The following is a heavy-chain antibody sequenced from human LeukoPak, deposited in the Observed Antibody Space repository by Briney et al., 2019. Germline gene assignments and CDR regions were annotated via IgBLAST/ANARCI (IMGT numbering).Heavy chain of an antibody. Sequence: GGSLRLSCIVSGFTVSSNYMSWVRQAPGKGLEWVSIIDSGGSTYYSDSVKDRFTISRDNSNNTLFFQMNSLRAEDTAVYYCARMHRYGRCWGQGIRVTVSS. CDR3: ARMHRYGRC. J-gene: IGHJ4*02. V-gene: IGHV3-66*01. D-gene: IGHD5-18*01. CDR2: IDSGGST. CDR1: GFTVSSNY.